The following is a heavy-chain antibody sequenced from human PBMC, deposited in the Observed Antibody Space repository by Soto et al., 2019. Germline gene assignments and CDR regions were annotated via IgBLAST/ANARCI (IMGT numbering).Heavy chain of an antibody. D-gene: IGHD3-9*01. V-gene: IGHV4-59*08. CDR1: GGSISSYY. CDR3: ATALRPYYDILTGYYMGYYYMDV. J-gene: IGHJ6*03. Sequence: SETLSLTCTVSGGSISSYYWSWIRQPPGKGLEWIGYIYYSGSTNYNPSLKSRVTISVDTSKNQFSLKLSSVTAADTAVYYCATALRPYYDILTGYYMGYYYMDVWGKGTTVTVSS. CDR2: IYYSGST.